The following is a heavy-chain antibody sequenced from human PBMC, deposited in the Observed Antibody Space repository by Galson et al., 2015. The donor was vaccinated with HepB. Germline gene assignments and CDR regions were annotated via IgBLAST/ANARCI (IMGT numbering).Heavy chain of an antibody. J-gene: IGHJ6*02. CDR3: ARAGREELDYDDSSAFMFHGMDV. D-gene: IGHD3-22*01. V-gene: IGHV3-33*01. Sequence: SLRLSCAGSGFIFSNYGMHWVRQAPGKGLEWVAVIWYDGSNKFYADSVKGRFTISRDNSKNTGYLQMKSLRVEDTSVYYCARAGREELDYDDSSAFMFHGMDVWGQGTTVSVSS. CDR1: GFIFSNYG. CDR2: IWYDGSNK.